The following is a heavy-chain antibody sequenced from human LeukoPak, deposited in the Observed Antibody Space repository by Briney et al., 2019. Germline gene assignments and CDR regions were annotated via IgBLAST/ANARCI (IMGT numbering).Heavy chain of an antibody. Sequence: GGSLRLSCAASGFIFSNAVMSWVRQAPGEGLEWVSSISGSGGNTYYADSVKGRFTISRDNSKSTVYLQMNSLRAEDTAVYHCAKTNGYYDYWGQGTLVTVSS. J-gene: IGHJ4*02. CDR1: GFIFSNAV. CDR3: AKTNGYYDY. CDR2: ISGSGGNT. D-gene: IGHD3-22*01. V-gene: IGHV3-23*01.